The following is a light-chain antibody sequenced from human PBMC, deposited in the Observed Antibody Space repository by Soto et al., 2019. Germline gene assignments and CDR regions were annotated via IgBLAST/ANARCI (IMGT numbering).Light chain of an antibody. V-gene: IGKV3-15*01. J-gene: IGKJ1*01. CDR3: QQYNKWPPWT. CDR1: ESVRTS. Sequence: VMTQSPATLSVSPGERATLFCRASESVRTSLAWYQQKPGQAPRLLVYGASTRAVGIPTRFSGSGSGTEFTLTISSLQSEDFAVYFCQQYNKWPPWTFGQGTKVDIK. CDR2: GAS.